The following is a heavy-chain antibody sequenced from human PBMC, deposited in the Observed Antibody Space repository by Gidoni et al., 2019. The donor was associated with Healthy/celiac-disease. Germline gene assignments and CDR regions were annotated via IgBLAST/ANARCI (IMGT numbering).Heavy chain of an antibody. Sequence: QMQLVQSGPEVKKPGTSVKVSCKASGFTFTSSAVQWVRQARGQRLEWIGWIVVGSGNTNYEQKFQERVTITRDMSTSTAYMELSSLRSEDTAVYYCAAEGSSWYSNWFDPWGQGTLVTVSS. J-gene: IGHJ5*02. CDR2: IVVGSGNT. V-gene: IGHV1-58*01. D-gene: IGHD6-13*01. CDR1: GFTFTSSA. CDR3: AAEGSSWYSNWFDP.